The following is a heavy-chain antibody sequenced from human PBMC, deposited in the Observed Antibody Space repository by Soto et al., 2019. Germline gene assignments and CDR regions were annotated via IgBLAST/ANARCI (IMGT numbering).Heavy chain of an antibody. Sequence: GGSLRLSCAASGFTFSSYGMHWVRQAPGKGLEWVAVIWYDGSNKYYADSVKGRFTISRDNSKNTLYLQMNSLRAEDTAVYYCARKGGSMYNYMDVWGKGTTVTVSS. CDR2: IWYDGSNK. CDR3: ARKGGSMYNYMDV. D-gene: IGHD1-1*01. CDR1: GFTFSSYG. V-gene: IGHV3-33*01. J-gene: IGHJ6*03.